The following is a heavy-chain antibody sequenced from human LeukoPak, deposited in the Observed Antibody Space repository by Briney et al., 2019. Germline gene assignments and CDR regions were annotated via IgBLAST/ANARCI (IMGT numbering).Heavy chain of an antibody. Sequence: ASVKVSCKASGGTFSSYAISWVRQAPGQGLEWMGWISAYNGNTNYAQKLQGRVTMTTDTSTSTAYMELRSLRSDDTAVYYCARDRGGYEAKNYFDFWGQGTLVTVSS. J-gene: IGHJ4*02. D-gene: IGHD5-12*01. CDR1: GGTFSSYA. CDR3: ARDRGGYEAKNYFDF. V-gene: IGHV1-18*01. CDR2: ISAYNGNT.